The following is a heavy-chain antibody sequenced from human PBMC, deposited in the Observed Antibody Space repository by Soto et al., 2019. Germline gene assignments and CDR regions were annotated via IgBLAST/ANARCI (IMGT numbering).Heavy chain of an antibody. Sequence: EVQLVESGGGLVQPGGSLRLSCAASGFTFSNYWMHWVRLPPGKGLLWVSRINIGGSATNYAGSVEGRFTVSRDDAKNTLYLQMNSLRDDDTAVYYCVRGTNDCYGIDYWGQGAPVTVSS. CDR3: VRGTNDCYGIDY. D-gene: IGHD2-21*02. CDR1: GFTFSNYW. CDR2: INIGGSAT. J-gene: IGHJ4*02. V-gene: IGHV3-74*01.